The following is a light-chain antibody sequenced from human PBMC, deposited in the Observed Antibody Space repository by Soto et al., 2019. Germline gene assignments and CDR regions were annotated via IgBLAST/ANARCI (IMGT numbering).Light chain of an antibody. V-gene: IGKV1-16*01. Sequence: DIQMTQSPSSVSASVGDRVTITCRASQDINSHLAWFPQKPGTAPKSLISDASSFQSGVPLIFIGSGSGTDFSLSICSLQPEDFATYYCQQYHSHPVTFGGGTKVEI. CDR1: QDINSH. J-gene: IGKJ4*01. CDR3: QQYHSHPVT. CDR2: DAS.